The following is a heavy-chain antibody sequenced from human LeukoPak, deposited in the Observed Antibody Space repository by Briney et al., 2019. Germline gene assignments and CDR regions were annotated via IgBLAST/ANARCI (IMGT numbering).Heavy chain of an antibody. CDR2: IYSGGST. Sequence: GGSLRLSCAASGFTFSSYWMSWVRQAPGKGLEWVSVIYSGGSTYYADSVKGRFTISRDNSKNTLYLQMNSLRAEDTAVYYCARESYDSSAFDYWGQGTLVTVSS. CDR3: ARESYDSSAFDY. V-gene: IGHV3-53*01. D-gene: IGHD3-22*01. CDR1: GFTFSSYW. J-gene: IGHJ4*02.